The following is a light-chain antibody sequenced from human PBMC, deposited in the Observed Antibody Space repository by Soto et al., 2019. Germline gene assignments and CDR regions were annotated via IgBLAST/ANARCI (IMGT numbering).Light chain of an antibody. V-gene: IGLV2-14*01. Sequence: QSALTQPASVSGSPGQSITISCTGTSSDVGGYNYVSWYQQHPGKAPKLMIYEVSNRPSGVSNRFSGSKSANTASLTISGLQAXXXANYYCSSYTRSTLLFGGGTKVTVL. CDR2: EVS. J-gene: IGLJ2*01. CDR1: SSDVGGYNY. CDR3: SSYTRSTLL.